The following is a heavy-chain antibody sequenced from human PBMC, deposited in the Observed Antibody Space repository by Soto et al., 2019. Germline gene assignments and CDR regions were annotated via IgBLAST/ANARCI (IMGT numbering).Heavy chain of an antibody. CDR2: IGTTDDT. V-gene: IGHV3-13*01. CDR1: GFRFSYYD. CDR3: ARDGYSEGMDV. Sequence: EVQLLESGGGLVQRGGSLRLSCAASGFRFSYYDMHWVRQSKGKGLEWVAAIGTTDDTYYADSVKGRFIISRENDKNSLYLQMDSLRGGDTAVYFCARDGYSEGMDVWGQGTTVTGS. J-gene: IGHJ6*02. D-gene: IGHD2-2*03.